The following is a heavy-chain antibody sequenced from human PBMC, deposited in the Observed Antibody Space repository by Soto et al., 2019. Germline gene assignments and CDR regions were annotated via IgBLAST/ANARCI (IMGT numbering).Heavy chain of an antibody. CDR3: ARAAHYYGMDV. CDR1: GFTVSSND. CDR2: IYSGGST. V-gene: IGHV3-53*01. J-gene: IGHJ6*02. Sequence: VGPPRDSCAASGFTVSSNDMSWVSQDPGKGLEWVSVIYSGGSTYYADSVKGRFTISRDNSKNTLYLQMNSLRAEDTAVYYCARAAHYYGMDVWGQGTTVTVSS.